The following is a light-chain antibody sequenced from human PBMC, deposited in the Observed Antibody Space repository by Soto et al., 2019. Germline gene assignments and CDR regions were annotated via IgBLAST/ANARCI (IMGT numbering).Light chain of an antibody. CDR1: SSDVGGYNY. J-gene: IGLJ2*01. V-gene: IGLV2-8*01. CDR2: EVN. CDR3: SSYAGSNIL. Sequence: QSVLTQPPSASGSPGQSVTISCTGTSSDVGGYNYVSWYQQHPGKAPKLMIYEVNKRPSGVPDRFSGSKSGNTASLTVSGLQAEYEADYYCSSYAGSNILFGGGTKVTVL.